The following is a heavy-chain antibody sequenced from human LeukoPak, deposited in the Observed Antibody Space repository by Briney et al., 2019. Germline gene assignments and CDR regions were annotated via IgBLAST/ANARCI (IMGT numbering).Heavy chain of an antibody. V-gene: IGHV3-23*01. CDR2: VNADGGNT. J-gene: IGHJ4*02. CDR1: GFTFDNYR. CDR3: ARDFKLDY. D-gene: IGHD2-15*01. Sequence: PGRSLRLSCAASGFTFDNYRMSWVRQAPGKGLEWVSTVNADGGNTYYADSVKGRFTISRDNAKNSLYLQMNSLRAEDTAVYYCARDFKLDYWGQGTLVTVSS.